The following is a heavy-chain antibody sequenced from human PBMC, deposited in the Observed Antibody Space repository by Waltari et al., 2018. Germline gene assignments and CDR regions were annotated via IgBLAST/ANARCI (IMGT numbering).Heavy chain of an antibody. D-gene: IGHD6-19*01. CDR1: GFSFSSWY. CDR3: ARAPKRTSSEVDY. CDR2: MNQDGSDK. J-gene: IGHJ4*02. V-gene: IGHV3-7*01. Sequence: DVLLVESGGDLVQPGGSLRLSCAASGFSFSSWYIRWVRQAPGKGLEWVANMNQDGSDKNYVDAVKGRFTISRDNAKNSLALQMNSLRVEDTAVYYCARAPKRTSSEVDYWGQGTLVTVSS.